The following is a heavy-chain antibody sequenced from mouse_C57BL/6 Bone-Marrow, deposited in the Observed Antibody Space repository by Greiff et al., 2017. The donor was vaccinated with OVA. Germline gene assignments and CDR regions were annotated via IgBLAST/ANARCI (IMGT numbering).Heavy chain of an antibody. CDR1: GFTFSSYA. J-gene: IGHJ1*01. V-gene: IGHV5-9-1*02. CDR3: TSVAGTDWYFDV. Sequence: EVKLVESGEGLVKPGGSLKLSCAASGFTFSSYAMSWVRQTPEKRLEWVAYISSGGDYIYYADTVKGRFTISRDNARNTLYLQLSSLKSEDTAMYYCTSVAGTDWYFDVWGSGTTVTVSS. CDR2: ISSGGDYI. D-gene: IGHD3-3*01.